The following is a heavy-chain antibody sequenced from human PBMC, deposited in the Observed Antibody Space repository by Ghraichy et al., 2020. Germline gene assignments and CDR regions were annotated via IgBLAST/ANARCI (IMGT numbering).Heavy chain of an antibody. CDR2: IHTSGIT. CDR3: ARVSVDGYNTHFDY. J-gene: IGHJ4*02. D-gene: IGHD5-24*01. V-gene: IGHV4-4*07. Sequence: SETLSLTCSVSGGPLSNYYWSWIRQPAGKGLEWIGRIHTSGITNYNPSLNSRVTMSVDSSKNRFSLKLSSVTAADTAVYYCARVSVDGYNTHFDYWGQGTLVTVSS. CDR1: GGPLSNYY.